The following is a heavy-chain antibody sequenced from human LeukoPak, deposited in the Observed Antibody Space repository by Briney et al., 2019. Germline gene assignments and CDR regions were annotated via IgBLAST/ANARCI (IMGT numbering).Heavy chain of an antibody. D-gene: IGHD1-26*01. CDR3: ARSGKGFDY. CDR2: IYYSGST. J-gene: IGHJ4*02. Sequence: SETLSLTCTVSGGSISSYYWSWIRQPPGQGLEWIGYIYYSGSTNYNPSLKSRVTISVDTSKNQFSLKLSSVTAADTAVYYCARSGKGFDYWGQGTLVTVSS. CDR1: GGSISSYY. V-gene: IGHV4-59*08.